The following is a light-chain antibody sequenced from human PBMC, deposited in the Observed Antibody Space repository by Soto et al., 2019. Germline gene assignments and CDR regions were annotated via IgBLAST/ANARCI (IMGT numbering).Light chain of an antibody. J-gene: IGLJ2*01. V-gene: IGLV1-47*02. Sequence: QSVLTQPPSASGTPGQRVTISCSGSSSNIETNDIYWHQQLPGSAPQLLIYSNDQRPSGVPDRFSASKSGTSASLAISGLRSEDEAEYFCATCDDSRSGVVFGGGTKLTVL. CDR3: ATCDDSRSGVV. CDR1: SSNIETND. CDR2: SND.